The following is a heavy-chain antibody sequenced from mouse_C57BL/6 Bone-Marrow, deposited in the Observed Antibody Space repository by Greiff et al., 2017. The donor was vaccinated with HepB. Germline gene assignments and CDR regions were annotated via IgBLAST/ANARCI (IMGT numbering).Heavy chain of an antibody. D-gene: IGHD2-1*01. CDR2: IYPGSGST. CDR1: GYTFTSYW. V-gene: IGHV1-55*01. Sequence: LQESGAELVKPGASVKMSCKASGYTFTSYWITWVKQRPGQGLEWIGDIYPGSGSTNYNEKFKSKATLTVDTSFSTAYMQLSSLTSEDSAVYYCARTIYYGNFYWYFDVWGTGTTVTVSS. CDR3: ARTIYYGNFYWYFDV. J-gene: IGHJ1*03.